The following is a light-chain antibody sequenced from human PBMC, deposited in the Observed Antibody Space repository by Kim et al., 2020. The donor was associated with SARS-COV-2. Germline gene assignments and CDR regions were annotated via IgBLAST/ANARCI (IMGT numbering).Light chain of an antibody. J-gene: IGKJ2*01. CDR2: AAS. V-gene: IGKV1-39*01. CDR3: QQAYSSPPA. CDR1: RSIDKY. Sequence: SASVGDRVTIACRTSRSIDKYLTWYQQRPGKATKLLIYAASSLQSGVPSRFSGSGSETEFTLTISSLQPEDFATYFCQQAYSSPPAFGQGTKLEI.